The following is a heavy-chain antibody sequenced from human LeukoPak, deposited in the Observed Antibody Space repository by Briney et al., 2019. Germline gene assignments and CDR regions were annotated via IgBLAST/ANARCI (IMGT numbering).Heavy chain of an antibody. CDR3: ARATVVSGYYYYYYMDV. CDR2: INHSGST. J-gene: IGHJ6*03. V-gene: IGHV4-34*01. Sequence: SETLSLTCAVYGGSFSGYYWSWIRQPPGKGLEWIGEINHSGSTNYNPSLKSRVTISVDTSKNQFSLKLSSVTAADTAVYYCARATVVSGYYYYYYMDVWGKGTTVTISS. D-gene: IGHD4-23*01. CDR1: GGSFSGYY.